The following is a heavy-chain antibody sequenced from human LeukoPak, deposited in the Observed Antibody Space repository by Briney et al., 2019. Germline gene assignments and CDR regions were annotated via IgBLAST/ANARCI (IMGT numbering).Heavy chain of an antibody. V-gene: IGHV1-2*02. D-gene: IGHD3-22*01. CDR1: GYTFTGYY. CDR2: INPNSGGT. Sequence: ASAKVSCKASGYTFTGYYMHWVRQAPGQGLEWMGWINPNSGGTNYAQKFQGRVTMTRDTSISTAYMELSRLRSDDTAVYYCARGRRDYDSSGYYYIFDYWGQGTLVTVSS. J-gene: IGHJ4*02. CDR3: ARGRRDYDSSGYYYIFDY.